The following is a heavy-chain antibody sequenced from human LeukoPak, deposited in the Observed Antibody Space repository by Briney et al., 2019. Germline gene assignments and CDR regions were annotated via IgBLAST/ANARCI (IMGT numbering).Heavy chain of an antibody. V-gene: IGHV4-59*01. J-gene: IGHJ4*02. CDR1: GGSISSYY. D-gene: IGHD1-14*01. CDR2: IYYSGST. Sequence: SETLSLTCTVSGGSISSYYWSWIRQPPGKGLEWIGYIYYSGSTNYNPSLKSRVTISVDTSKNQFSLKLSSVTAADTAVYYCAREAGRSFDYWGQGTLVTVSS. CDR3: AREAGRSFDY.